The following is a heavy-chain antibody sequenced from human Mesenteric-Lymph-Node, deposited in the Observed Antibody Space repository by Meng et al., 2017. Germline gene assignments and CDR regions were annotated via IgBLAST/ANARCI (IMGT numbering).Heavy chain of an antibody. CDR2: IYYSGST. Sequence: SETLSLTCTVSGYSISSGYYWGWIRQHPGKGLEWIGYIYYSGSTYYNPSLKSRVTISVDTSKNQFSLKLSSVTAADTAVYYCARGVVVPAALDAFDIWGQGTMVTVSS. CDR1: GYSISSGYY. D-gene: IGHD2-2*01. J-gene: IGHJ3*02. V-gene: IGHV4-31*03. CDR3: ARGVVVPAALDAFDI.